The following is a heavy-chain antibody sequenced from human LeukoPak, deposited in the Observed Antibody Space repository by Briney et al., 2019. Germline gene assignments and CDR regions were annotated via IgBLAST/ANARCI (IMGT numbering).Heavy chain of an antibody. CDR2: IRSKAYGGTT. J-gene: IGHJ4*02. CDR3: SRGDYFYDRSGYFHFDY. D-gene: IGHD3-22*01. Sequence: AGGSLRLSCTPSGFTFGDYVMSWVRQAPGKGLEWVGFIRSKAYGGTTEYAASVRGRFTISRDDSKSVAYLQMNSLKTEDTAVYYCSRGDYFYDRSGYFHFDYWGQGTLVTVSS. CDR1: GFTFGDYV. V-gene: IGHV3-49*04.